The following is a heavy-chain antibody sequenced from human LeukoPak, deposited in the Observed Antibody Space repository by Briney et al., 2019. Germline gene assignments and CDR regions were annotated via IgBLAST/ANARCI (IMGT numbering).Heavy chain of an antibody. CDR1: DESFSGYY. J-gene: IGHJ4*02. CDR3: ARERLVDLATIFDY. Sequence: SETLSLTCAVYDESFSGYYCSWIRQPPRKGLEWIGEIDHSGSTNYNPSLQSRVTISVDTSKNQFSLKVSSVSAADTAVYYCARERLVDLATIFDYWGQGALVTVSS. D-gene: IGHD5-24*01. CDR2: IDHSGST. V-gene: IGHV4-34*01.